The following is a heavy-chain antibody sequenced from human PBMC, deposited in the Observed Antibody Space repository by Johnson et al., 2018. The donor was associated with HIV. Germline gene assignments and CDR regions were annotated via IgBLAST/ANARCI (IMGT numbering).Heavy chain of an antibody. CDR2: ISYDGSNK. CDR1: GFSFSTYG. V-gene: IGHV3-30*03. D-gene: IGHD3-10*01. J-gene: IGHJ3*02. CDR3: ARDMRYYGSGAFDI. Sequence: QLVESGGDVVQPGRSLRLSCAASGFSFSTYGMHWVRQAPGKGLEWVAVISYDGSNKYYADSVKGRFTISRDNSKNTLYLQMNSLRAGDTAVYYCARDMRYYGSGAFDIWGQGTMVTVSS.